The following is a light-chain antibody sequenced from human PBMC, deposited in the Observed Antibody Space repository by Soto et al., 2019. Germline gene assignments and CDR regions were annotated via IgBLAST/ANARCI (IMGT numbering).Light chain of an antibody. J-gene: IGKJ4*01. V-gene: IGKV3-15*01. CDR2: RTS. CDR1: QSIGGN. Sequence: ESVLAQSPATLSLSPGERATRCCRAGQSIGGNLAWYQQKPGQAPRLLIFRTSIRATGFPARFSGSGSGTEFNLTISSLQSEDFGVYYCQQYNNWPRATFGGGTKVDI. CDR3: QQYNNWPRAT.